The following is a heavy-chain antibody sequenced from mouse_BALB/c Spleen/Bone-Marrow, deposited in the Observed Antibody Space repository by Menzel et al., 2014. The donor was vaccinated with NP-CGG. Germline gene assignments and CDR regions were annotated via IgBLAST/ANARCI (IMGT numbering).Heavy chain of an antibody. CDR2: IYPGDGDA. D-gene: IGHD2-2*01. J-gene: IGHJ4*01. V-gene: IGHV1-87*01. CDR1: GYTFTSYW. CDR3: ARFYGYDGMDY. Sequence: VQLVESGAELARPGASVKLSCKASGYTFTSYWMQWVKPRPGQGLEWIGAIYPGDGDARYTQKFKGKATLTADKSSSTAYMQLSSLASEDSAVYYCARFYGYDGMDYWGQGTSVTVSS.